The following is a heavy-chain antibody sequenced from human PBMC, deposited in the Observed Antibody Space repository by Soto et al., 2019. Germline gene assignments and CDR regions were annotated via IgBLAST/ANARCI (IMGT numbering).Heavy chain of an antibody. CDR2: IYYSGST. D-gene: IGHD3-9*01. Sequence: PSETLSLTCTVSGGSISSYYWSWIRQPPGKGLEWIGYIYYSGSTNYNPSLKSRVTISVDTSKNQFSLKLSSVTAADTAVYYCARERRYYDILTGYAYFDYWGQGTLVTVSS. V-gene: IGHV4-59*01. CDR3: ARERRYYDILTGYAYFDY. CDR1: GGSISSYY. J-gene: IGHJ4*02.